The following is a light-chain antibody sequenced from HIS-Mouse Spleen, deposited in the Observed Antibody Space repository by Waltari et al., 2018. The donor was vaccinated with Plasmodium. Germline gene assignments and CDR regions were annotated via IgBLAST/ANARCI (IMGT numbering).Light chain of an antibody. J-gene: IGLJ3*02. V-gene: IGLV3-10*01. CDR2: EDS. Sequence: SYELTQPPSVSVSPGQTARITCSGYALPKKYAYSYQQKSGQAPVLVIYEDSKRPSGIPERFSGSSSGTMATLTISGAQVEDEADYYCYSTDSSGNHRVFGGGTKLTVL. CDR3: YSTDSSGNHRV. CDR1: ALPKKY.